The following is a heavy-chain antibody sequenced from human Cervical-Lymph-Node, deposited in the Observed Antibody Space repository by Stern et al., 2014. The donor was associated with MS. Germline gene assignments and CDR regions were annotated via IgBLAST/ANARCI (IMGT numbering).Heavy chain of an antibody. J-gene: IGHJ6*02. CDR3: AISTVVGGMDV. CDR1: GYTFTSYA. CDR2: INAGNGNT. Sequence: VQLVQSGAEVKKPGASVKVSCKASGYTFTSYALHWVRQAPGQRLEWMGWINAGNGNTKYSQKFQGRVTITRDTSASTAYMELSSLRSEDTAVYYCAISTVVGGMDVWGQGTTVTVSS. D-gene: IGHD3-10*01. V-gene: IGHV1-3*01.